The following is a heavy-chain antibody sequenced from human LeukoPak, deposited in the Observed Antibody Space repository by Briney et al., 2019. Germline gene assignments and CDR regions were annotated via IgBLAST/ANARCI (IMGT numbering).Heavy chain of an antibody. Sequence: GGSLRLSCAASGFTFSSYAMHWVRQAPGKGLEWVAVISYDGSNKYYADSVKGRFTISRDNSKNTLYLQMNSLRAEDTAVYYCARARGARGKDSSGYLYWGQEPWSPSPQ. V-gene: IGHV3-30-3*01. CDR1: GFTFSSYA. J-gene: IGHJ4*01. CDR2: ISYDGSNK. D-gene: IGHD3-22*01. CDR3: ARARGARGKDSSGYLY.